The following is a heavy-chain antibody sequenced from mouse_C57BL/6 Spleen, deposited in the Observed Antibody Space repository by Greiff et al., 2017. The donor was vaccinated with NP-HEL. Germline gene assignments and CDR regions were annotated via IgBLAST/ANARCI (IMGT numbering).Heavy chain of an antibody. Sequence: EVKVEESGGGLVKPGGSLKLSCAASGFTFSDYGMHWVRQAPEKGPEWVAYISSGSSTIYYADTVKGRFTISRDNAKNTLFLQMTSLRSEDTAMYYCARPGGAMDYWGQGTSVTVSS. CDR3: ARPGGAMDY. V-gene: IGHV5-17*01. CDR2: ISSGSSTI. CDR1: GFTFSDYG. D-gene: IGHD1-1*02. J-gene: IGHJ4*01.